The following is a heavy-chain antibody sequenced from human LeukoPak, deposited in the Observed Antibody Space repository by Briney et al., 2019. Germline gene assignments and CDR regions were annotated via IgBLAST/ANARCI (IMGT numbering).Heavy chain of an antibody. J-gene: IGHJ4*02. V-gene: IGHV1-18*01. CDR2: INPYNGNR. D-gene: IGHD3-10*01. CDR1: GYRFIIFG. CDR3: ARFQASEFRGFDH. Sequence: ASVKVSCKTSGYRFIIFGINWVRQAPGQGLEWMGWINPYNGNRYYAKKFQDRFNMTTDTSTSTVYLELQTLTSDDTAIYYCARFQASEFRGFDHWGQGTLITVSS.